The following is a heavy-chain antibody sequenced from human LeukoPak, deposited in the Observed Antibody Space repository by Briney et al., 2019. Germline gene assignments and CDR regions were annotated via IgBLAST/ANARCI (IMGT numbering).Heavy chain of an antibody. D-gene: IGHD3-22*01. V-gene: IGHV1-3*01. CDR1: GYTITSYA. J-gene: IGHJ4*02. CDR2: TNAGNGNT. Sequence: ASVKVSCKASGYTITSYAMHWVRQAPGQRLEWMGWTNAGNGNTKYSQKFQGRVTMTRDTSTSTVYMELSSLRSEDTAVYYCARPSYYYDRAYDYWGQGTLVTVSS. CDR3: ARPSYYYDRAYDY.